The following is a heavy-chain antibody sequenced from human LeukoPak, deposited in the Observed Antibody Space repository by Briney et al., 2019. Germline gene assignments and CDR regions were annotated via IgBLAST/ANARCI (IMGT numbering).Heavy chain of an antibody. V-gene: IGHV4-39*07. CDR2: IYYSGST. Sequence: SSETLSLTCTVSGGSITSTTYYWGWIRQPPGKGLEWIGSIYYSGSTYYSPSLKSRVTISVDTSKNQFSLKLSSVTAADTAVYYCARRTIVGAISYWGQGTLVTVSS. CDR3: ARRTIVGAISY. CDR1: GGSITSTTYY. D-gene: IGHD1-26*01. J-gene: IGHJ4*02.